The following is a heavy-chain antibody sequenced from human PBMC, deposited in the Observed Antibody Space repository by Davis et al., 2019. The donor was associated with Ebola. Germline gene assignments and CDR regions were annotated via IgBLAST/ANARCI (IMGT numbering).Heavy chain of an antibody. V-gene: IGHV3-74*01. D-gene: IGHD4-17*01. CDR3: ARAPTTAISQRGDFDL. J-gene: IGHJ2*01. Sequence: PGGSLRLSCAASGFTFSNFCMHWVRQAPGKGLVWVSRVNSEGTRINYADSVQGRFTIARDNAKNTLYLHMASLGADDTAVYYCARAPTTAISQRGDFDLWGRGTLVVVSS. CDR2: VNSEGTRI. CDR1: GFTFSNFC.